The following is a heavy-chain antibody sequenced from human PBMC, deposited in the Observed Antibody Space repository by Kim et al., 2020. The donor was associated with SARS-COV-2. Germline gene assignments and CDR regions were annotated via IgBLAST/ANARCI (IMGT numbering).Heavy chain of an antibody. CDR1: GFTFSSSS. CDR2: ISSSSSTI. Sequence: GGSLRLSCAASGFTFSSSSMNWVRHAPGKGLEWVSYISSSSSTIYYADAVKGLFTISRYNAKNSLYLQMNSLRDEDTAVYYCARDQYPYCTGGVCYGGEHYYYYGMDVWGQGTTVTVSS. CDR3: ARDQYPYCTGGVCYGGEHYYYYGMDV. V-gene: IGHV3-48*02. D-gene: IGHD2-8*02. J-gene: IGHJ6*02.